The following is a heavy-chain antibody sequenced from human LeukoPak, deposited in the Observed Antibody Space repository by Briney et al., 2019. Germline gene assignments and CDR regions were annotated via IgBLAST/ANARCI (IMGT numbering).Heavy chain of an antibody. V-gene: IGHV3-53*01. CDR1: GFTVSSND. J-gene: IGHJ3*02. CDR2: VYSGGST. D-gene: IGHD3-9*01. CDR3: ASSSHYDILTGYSDEDAFDI. Sequence: GGSLRLSCAASGFTVSSNDMSWVRQAPGKGLEWVSVVYSGGSTDYADSVKGRFTISRDNSKNTLYLQMNSLRVEDTAVYYCASSSHYDILTGYSDEDAFDIWGQGTMVTVPS.